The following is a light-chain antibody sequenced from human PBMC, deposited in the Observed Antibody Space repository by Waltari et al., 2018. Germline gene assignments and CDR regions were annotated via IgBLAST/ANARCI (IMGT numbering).Light chain of an antibody. V-gene: IGLV3-25*03. CDR2: KDS. J-gene: IGLJ2*01. CDR3: QSADSSGSVV. CDR1: ALSKQY. Sequence: SFELTQPPSLSVSPGQTARITCSGDALSKQYAHWPQQRPGLAPVLVIYKDSERPSGIPERFSGSISGTTVTLTISGVQAEDEADYYCQSADSSGSVVFGGGTKLTVL.